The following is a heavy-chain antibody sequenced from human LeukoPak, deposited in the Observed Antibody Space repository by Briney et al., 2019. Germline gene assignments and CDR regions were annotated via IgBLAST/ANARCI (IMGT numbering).Heavy chain of an antibody. D-gene: IGHD2-21*01. CDR1: GFNFHNFA. V-gene: IGHV3-30*04. J-gene: IGHJ4*02. CDR2: ISNDERNK. CDR3: ARDQDRSLWPYYFDY. Sequence: GGSLRLSCEASGFNFHNFAMHWVRQAPGKGLEWVAVISNDERNKYYTDSVKGRFTISRDNSKSTVYLQMNSLRPEDTAVYYCARDQDRSLWPYYFDYWGQGTLVTVSS.